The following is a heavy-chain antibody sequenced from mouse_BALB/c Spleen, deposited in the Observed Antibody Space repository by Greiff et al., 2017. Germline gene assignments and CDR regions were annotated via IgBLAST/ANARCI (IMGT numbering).Heavy chain of an antibody. V-gene: IGHV1-9*01. Sequence: VQLQQSGAELMKPGASVKISCKATGYTFSSYWIEWVKQRPGHGLEWIGEILPGSGSTNYNEKFKGKATFTADTSSNTAYMQLSSLTSEDSAVYYCARTTARIWYYAMDYWGQGTSVTVSS. CDR3: ARTTARIWYYAMDY. CDR2: ILPGSGST. CDR1: GYTFSSYW. J-gene: IGHJ4*01. D-gene: IGHD1-2*01.